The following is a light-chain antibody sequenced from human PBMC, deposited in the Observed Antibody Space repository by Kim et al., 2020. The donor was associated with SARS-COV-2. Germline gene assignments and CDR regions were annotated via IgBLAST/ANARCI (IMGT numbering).Light chain of an antibody. CDR2: HDN. CDR1: NLGNRS. V-gene: IGLV3-1*01. J-gene: IGLJ1*01. Sequence: SVSPRRTASITCSGDNLGNRSVSGYQHKPGQSPVLVIYHDNKRPSGIPERFSGSNFGNTATLTISGTQAMDEADYYCQTWDSSTALFGTGTKVTVL. CDR3: QTWDSSTAL.